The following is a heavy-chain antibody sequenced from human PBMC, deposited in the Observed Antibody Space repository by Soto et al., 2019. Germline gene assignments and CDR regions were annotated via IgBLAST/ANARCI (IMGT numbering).Heavy chain of an antibody. CDR2: ISYDGSNK. V-gene: IGHV3-30-3*01. Sequence: GGSLRLSCAASGFTFSSYAMHWVRQAPGKGLEWVAVISYDGSNKYYADSVKGRFTISRDNSKNTLYLQMNSLRAEDTAVYYCARSRSGRSPGTLDYWGQGTLVTVSS. CDR1: GFTFSSYA. CDR3: ARSRSGRSPGTLDY. D-gene: IGHD3-16*01. J-gene: IGHJ4*02.